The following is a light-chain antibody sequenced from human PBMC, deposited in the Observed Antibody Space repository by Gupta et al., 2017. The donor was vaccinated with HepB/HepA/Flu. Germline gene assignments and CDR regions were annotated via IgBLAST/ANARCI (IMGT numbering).Light chain of an antibody. J-gene: IGKJ4*01. CDR1: QSVSSN. CDR2: GAS. V-gene: IGKV3-15*01. Sequence: EILMTQSPATLSVSPGERATLSCRARQSVSSNLAWYQQKPGQAPRLLIYGASTRATGIPARFSGSGSGTEFTLTISSLQSEDFAVYYCQQYNNGPPALTFGGGTKVEIK. CDR3: QQYNNGPPALT.